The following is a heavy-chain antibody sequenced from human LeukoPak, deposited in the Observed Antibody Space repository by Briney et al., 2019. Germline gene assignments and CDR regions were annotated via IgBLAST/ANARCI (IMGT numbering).Heavy chain of an antibody. V-gene: IGHV3-7*04. CDR2: IKEDGRAT. CDR1: GFTFSTYW. D-gene: IGHD1-1*01. Sequence: GGSLRLSCAASGFTFSTYWMTWVGQAPGKGPEWVANIKEDGRATYYVGSVKGRFTLSRDNAKKSLYLQMNSLRAEDTAVYYCARDSPGYLAYDSWGQGTLVTVSS. J-gene: IGHJ4*02. CDR3: ARDSPGYLAYDS.